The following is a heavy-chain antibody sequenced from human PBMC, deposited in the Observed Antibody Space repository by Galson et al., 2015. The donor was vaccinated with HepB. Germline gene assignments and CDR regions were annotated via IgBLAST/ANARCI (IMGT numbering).Heavy chain of an antibody. CDR3: ARGRLPIVAVVPDVRDYDYRMDV. J-gene: IGHJ6*02. V-gene: IGHV1-2*02. Sequence: SVKVSCKASGYSFTDYYMHWVRQAPGQGLEWMGWINPNSGDTYYAQMFQGRVTTTRDKSISTAYMELTSLRSDDTAVYYCARGRLPIVAVVPDVRDYDYRMDVWGQGTTVTGAS. D-gene: IGHD3-3*01. CDR2: INPNSGDT. CDR1: GYSFTDYY.